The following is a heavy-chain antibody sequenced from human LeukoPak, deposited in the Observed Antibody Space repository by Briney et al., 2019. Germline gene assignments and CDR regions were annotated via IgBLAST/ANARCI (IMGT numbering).Heavy chain of an antibody. CDR3: ARDFCSSTSCYSLAFDF. J-gene: IGHJ3*01. D-gene: IGHD2-2*01. CDR2: ISSSSSYI. CDR1: GFIFKSYN. Sequence: GGSLRLSCEGSGFIFKSYNMNWVRQAPGKGLEWVSFISSSSSYIYYADSVKGRFTISRDNAKNSLFLQMNSLRAEDTAVYVCARDFCSSTSCYSLAFDFWGHGTMVTVSS. V-gene: IGHV3-21*01.